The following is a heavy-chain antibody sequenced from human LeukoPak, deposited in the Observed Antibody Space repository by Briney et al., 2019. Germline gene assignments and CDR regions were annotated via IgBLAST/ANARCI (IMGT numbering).Heavy chain of an antibody. V-gene: IGHV3-30*04. CDR1: GFTFSSYA. Sequence: PGGSLRLSCAASGFTFSSYAMSWVRQAPGKGLEWVAVISYDGSNKYYADSVKGRFTISRDNAKNSLYLQMNSLRAEDTAVYYCARDDGTPYSSGWYYSPDSPLAKFDYWGQGTLVTVSS. CDR3: ARDDGTPYSSGWYYSPDSPLAKFDY. D-gene: IGHD6-19*01. J-gene: IGHJ4*02. CDR2: ISYDGSNK.